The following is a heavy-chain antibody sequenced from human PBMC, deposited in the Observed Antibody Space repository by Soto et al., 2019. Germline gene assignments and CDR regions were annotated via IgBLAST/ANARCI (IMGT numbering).Heavy chain of an antibody. CDR2: IRNQTYGGTP. CDR1: GFTFENYA. CDR3: TSAESSDTAYFSDS. Sequence: GGSLRLSCTTSGFTFENYAINWVRQAPGKGLEWVGLIRNQTYGGTPEYAASIKGRFTISRDDSNDIASLQMNRLYTEDSAVYYCTSAESSDTAYFSDSWGQGTLVTVSS. D-gene: IGHD3-10*01. J-gene: IGHJ4*02. V-gene: IGHV3-49*04.